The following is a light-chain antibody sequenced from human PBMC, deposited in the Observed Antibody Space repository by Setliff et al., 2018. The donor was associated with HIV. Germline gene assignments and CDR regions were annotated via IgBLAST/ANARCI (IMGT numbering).Light chain of an antibody. V-gene: IGLV2-14*01. Sequence: QSVLTQPASVSGSPGQSITISCTGTSSDIGGYSHVSWYQQHPGKVPKLIIYELSNRPSGVSNRFSGSKSGNTASLTISGLQAEDEADYYCSSYAITNTLPFGTGTKVTVL. CDR1: SSDIGGYSH. CDR2: ELS. CDR3: SSYAITNTLP. J-gene: IGLJ1*01.